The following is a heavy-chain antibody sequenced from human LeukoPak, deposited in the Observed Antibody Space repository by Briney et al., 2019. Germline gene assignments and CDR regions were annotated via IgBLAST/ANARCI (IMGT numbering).Heavy chain of an antibody. CDR2: IYYSGST. J-gene: IGHJ6*02. Sequence: SETLSLTCAVYGGSFSGYYWSWIRQPPGKGLEWIGYIYYSGSTNYNPSLKSRVTISVDTSKNQFSLKLSSVTAADTAVYYCARLSCSGGSCYPRARYYGMDVWGQGTTVTVSS. D-gene: IGHD2-15*01. V-gene: IGHV4-59*01. CDR3: ARLSCSGGSCYPRARYYGMDV. CDR1: GGSFSGYY.